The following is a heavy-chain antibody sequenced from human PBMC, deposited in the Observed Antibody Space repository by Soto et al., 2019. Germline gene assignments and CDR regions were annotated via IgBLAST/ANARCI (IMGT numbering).Heavy chain of an antibody. V-gene: IGHV3-21*01. CDR1: GFTFSIYS. J-gene: IGHJ6*02. D-gene: IGHD3-10*01. Sequence: GGSLRLSCAASGFTFSIYSMNWVRQAPGKGLEWVSSISSSSSYIYYADSVKGRFTISRDNAKNSLYLQMNSLRAEDTAVYYCARDLLRITMVRGVNYYYYGMDVWGQGTTVTVSS. CDR3: ARDLLRITMVRGVNYYYYGMDV. CDR2: ISSSSSYI.